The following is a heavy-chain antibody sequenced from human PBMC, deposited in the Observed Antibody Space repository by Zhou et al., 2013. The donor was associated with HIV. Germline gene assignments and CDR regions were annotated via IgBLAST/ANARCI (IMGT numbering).Heavy chain of an antibody. D-gene: IGHD3-16*01. Sequence: QVRLVQSGDEVKKPGASVKVSCKTTGYTFNRYDVSWVRQAPGKGLEWMGGLDTEVRRTFYAQEFQGRVFMTEDPYEEKAYMELTDLKITDTAVYYCGTIPHLTGSTVDMTAIGGGDYWGREPGHRVL. CDR3: GTIPHLTGSTVDMTAIGGGDY. CDR2: LDTEVRRT. CDR1: GYTFNRYD. V-gene: IGHV1-18*01. J-gene: IGHJ4*02.